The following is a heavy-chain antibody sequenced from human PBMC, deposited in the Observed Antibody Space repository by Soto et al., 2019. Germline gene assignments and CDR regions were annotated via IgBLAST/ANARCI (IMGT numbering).Heavy chain of an antibody. J-gene: IGHJ5*02. CDR2: IYYSEST. CDR1: GASINSGDYY. Sequence: KPSETLSLTCTVSGASINSGDYYWSWIRQPPGKGLEWIGYIYYSESTYYNPSLKSRVTISVDTSKNQFSLKLSSVTAADTAVYYCAGFSEVAATEINWFDPWGQGTLVTVSS. D-gene: IGHD2-15*01. CDR3: AGFSEVAATEINWFDP. V-gene: IGHV4-30-4*01.